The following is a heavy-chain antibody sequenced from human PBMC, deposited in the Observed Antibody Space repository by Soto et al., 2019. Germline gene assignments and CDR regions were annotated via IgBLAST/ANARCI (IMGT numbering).Heavy chain of an antibody. D-gene: IGHD3-3*01. CDR3: ARDPASGDFWSGPRSEDYYYYGMDV. CDR1: GYTFTNYG. Sequence: GASVKVSCKASGYTFTNYGISWVRQAPGQGLEWMGWISAYNGNTNYAQKLQGRVTMTTDTSTSTAYMELRSLRSDDTAVYYCARDPASGDFWSGPRSEDYYYYGMDVWGQGTTVTVSS. CDR2: ISAYNGNT. J-gene: IGHJ6*02. V-gene: IGHV1-18*04.